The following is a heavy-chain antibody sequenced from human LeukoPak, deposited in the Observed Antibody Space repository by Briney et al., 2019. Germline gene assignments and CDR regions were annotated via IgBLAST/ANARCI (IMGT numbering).Heavy chain of an antibody. CDR2: ISSSSSTI. CDR3: ARQIAAAAPIY. V-gene: IGHV3-48*01. D-gene: IGHD6-13*01. J-gene: IGHJ4*02. CDR1: GFTFSSYS. Sequence: WGSLRLSCAASGFTFSSYSMNWVRQVPGKGLEWVSYISSSSSTIYYADSVKGRFTISRDNAKNSLYLQMNSLRAEDTAVYYCARQIAAAAPIYWGQGTLVTVSS.